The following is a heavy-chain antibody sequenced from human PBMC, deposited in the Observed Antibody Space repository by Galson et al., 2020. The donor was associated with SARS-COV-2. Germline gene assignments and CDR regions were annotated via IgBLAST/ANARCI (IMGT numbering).Heavy chain of an antibody. CDR2: IYYSGST. Sequence: SETLSLTCTVSGGSISSSSYYWGWIRQPPGKGLEWIGSIYYSGSTYYNPSLKSRVTISVDTSKNQFSLKLSSVTAADTAVYYCARAPVVPAAWENWGQGTLVTVSS. D-gene: IGHD2-2*01. V-gene: IGHV4-39*07. J-gene: IGHJ4*02. CDR3: ARAPVVPAAWEN. CDR1: GGSISSSSYY.